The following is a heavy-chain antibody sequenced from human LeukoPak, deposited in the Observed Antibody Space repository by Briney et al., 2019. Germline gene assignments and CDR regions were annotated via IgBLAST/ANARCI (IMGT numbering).Heavy chain of an antibody. V-gene: IGHV3-74*01. D-gene: IGHD2-21*01. CDR1: GFTFSSYW. Sequence: GGSLRLSCAASGFTFSSYWMNWVRQAPGKGLVWVSRINSDGSNTKYADSVKGRFTISRDNAKNTLYLQMNSLGPEDTAIYFCARRNRAYADSWGQGTLVTVSS. J-gene: IGHJ5*01. CDR2: INSDGSNT. CDR3: ARRNRAYADS.